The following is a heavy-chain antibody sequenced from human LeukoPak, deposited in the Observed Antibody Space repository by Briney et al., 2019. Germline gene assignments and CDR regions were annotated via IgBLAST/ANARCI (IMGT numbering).Heavy chain of an antibody. Sequence: PGGSLRLSCEASGFTFGKYGMSWVRQAPGKGLEWGANIKLDGSEKNYVDSVKGRFTIFRDNTKNSLYLQMNSLRAEDTAVFYCARDQYDTWSRRGNFDSWGQGTLVIVSS. V-gene: IGHV3-7*03. CDR2: IKLDGSEK. J-gene: IGHJ4*02. D-gene: IGHD3-3*01. CDR3: ARDQYDTWSRRGNFDS. CDR1: GFTFGKYG.